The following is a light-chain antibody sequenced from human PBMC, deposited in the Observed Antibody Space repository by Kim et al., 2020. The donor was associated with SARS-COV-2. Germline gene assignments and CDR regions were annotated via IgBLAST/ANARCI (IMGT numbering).Light chain of an antibody. CDR1: PSVRSSF. CDR2: DAS. CDR3: QQYGDLPLT. V-gene: IGKV3-20*01. Sequence: ATLSCRASPSVRSSFLAWYQQKPGQAPRLLIYDASSRASGIADRFSGRGSGTDFTLTISRLQPEDSAVYYCQQYGDLPLTFGGGTKVDIK. J-gene: IGKJ4*01.